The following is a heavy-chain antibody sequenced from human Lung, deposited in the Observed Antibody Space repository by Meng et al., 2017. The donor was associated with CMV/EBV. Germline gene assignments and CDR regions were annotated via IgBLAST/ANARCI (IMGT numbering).Heavy chain of an antibody. D-gene: IGHD3-10*01. CDR1: GFNVRDKY. CDR2: IYRGDNT. Sequence: EVHLVXXXXXXVQXGXXXRLSCAASGFNVRDKYMSWVRQASGKGLEWVCIIYRGDNTYYIDSVKDRFTVSRDNSKNTMYLQMNSLRVEDTAVYYCTGDSVSNPNLDYWGQGTLVTVSS. J-gene: IGHJ4*02. CDR3: TGDSVSNPNLDY. V-gene: IGHV3-66*01.